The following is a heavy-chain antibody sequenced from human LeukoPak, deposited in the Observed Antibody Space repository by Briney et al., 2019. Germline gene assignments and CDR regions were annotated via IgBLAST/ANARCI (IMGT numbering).Heavy chain of an antibody. CDR3: ARDPGTTSPSDPYYYYGMDV. V-gene: IGHV1-69*04. J-gene: IGHJ6*02. CDR1: GGTFSSYA. D-gene: IGHD1-7*01. CDR2: IIPILGIA. Sequence: SVKVSCKASGGTFSSYAISWVRLAPGQGLEWMGRIIPILGIANYAQRFQGRVTITADKSTSTAYMELSSLRSEDTAVYYCARDPGTTSPSDPYYYYGMDVWGQGTTVTVSS.